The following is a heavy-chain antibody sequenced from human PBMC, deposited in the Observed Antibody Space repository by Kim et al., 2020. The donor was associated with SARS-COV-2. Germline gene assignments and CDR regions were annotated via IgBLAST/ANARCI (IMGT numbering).Heavy chain of an antibody. D-gene: IGHD5-18*01. V-gene: IGHV3-66*01. Sequence: GGSLRLSCVGSGFTVSSNYMSWVRRAPGKGMEWVSVIYIDGSTYYADSVKGRFTISRDNFKNTVYLQMSSLRAEDTAVYHCARDGGYIYGHVRYYYAMDVWGQGTTVTVSS. CDR3: ARDGGYIYGHVRYYYAMDV. CDR1: GFTVSSNY. J-gene: IGHJ6*02. CDR2: IYIDGST.